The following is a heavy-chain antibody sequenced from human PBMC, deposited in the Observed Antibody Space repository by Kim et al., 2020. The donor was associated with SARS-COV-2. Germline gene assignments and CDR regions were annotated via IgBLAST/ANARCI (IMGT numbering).Heavy chain of an antibody. Sequence: AESVKVRFSISRDKSKNTLYLQMNSMRGDDTAVYYCAKLLRWFGESFEYWGQGTLVTVSS. D-gene: IGHD3-10*01. J-gene: IGHJ4*02. CDR3: AKLLRWFGESFEY. V-gene: IGHV3-23*01.